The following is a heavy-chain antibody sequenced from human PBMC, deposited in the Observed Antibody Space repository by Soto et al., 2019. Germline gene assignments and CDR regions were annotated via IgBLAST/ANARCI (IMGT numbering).Heavy chain of an antibody. J-gene: IGHJ5*02. Sequence: QVHLVESGGGVVQPGTSLRLSCAASGFTLSTYGMHWVRQAPGKGLEWVAMISHAGDEEYYVDSVKGLFTVYRDTSKNTLQLYMNSLRSEDAGVYYCARDYGPSNWYNWFAPWGQGTLVTGSS. D-gene: IGHD4-17*01. CDR1: GFTLSTYG. CDR3: ARDYGPSNWYNWFAP. CDR2: ISHAGDEE. V-gene: IGHV3-30*03.